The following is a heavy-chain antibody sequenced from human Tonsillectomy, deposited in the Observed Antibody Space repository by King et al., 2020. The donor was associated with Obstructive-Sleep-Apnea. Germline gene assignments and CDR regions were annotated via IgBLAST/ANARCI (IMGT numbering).Heavy chain of an antibody. CDR1: GGSVNSGTYY. V-gene: IGHV4-61*01. CDR3: ARRFDPENTVLGAVITDGYGVDV. CDR2: IYSRGSA. D-gene: IGHD3-22*01. Sequence: VQLQESGPGLVKSSETLSLTCTVSGGSVNSGTYYWTWIRQPPGKGLEWVGHIYSRGSANYNPSLKSRITLSSDPSKNQFSLKLTSVTAADTAVYYCARRFDPENTVLGAVITDGYGVDVWGQGTTVTVSS. J-gene: IGHJ6*02.